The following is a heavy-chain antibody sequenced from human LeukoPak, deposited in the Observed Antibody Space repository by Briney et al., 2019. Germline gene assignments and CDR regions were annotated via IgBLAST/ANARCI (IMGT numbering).Heavy chain of an antibody. V-gene: IGHV1-2*02. D-gene: IGHD2-8*01. J-gene: IGHJ3*02. CDR1: GYTFTGYY. CDR3: AREGDIVLMSAFDI. Sequence: PGASMKVSCKSSGYTFTGYYMHWVRQAPGQGLEWMGWINPNSGGTNYAQKFQGRVTMARDTYISTAYMELSRLRSDDTAVYYCAREGDIVLMSAFDIWGQGTMVTVSS. CDR2: INPNSGGT.